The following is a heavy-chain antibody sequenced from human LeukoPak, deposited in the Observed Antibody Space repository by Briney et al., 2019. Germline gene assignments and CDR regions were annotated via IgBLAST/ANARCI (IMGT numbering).Heavy chain of an antibody. CDR2: IKQDGSEK. D-gene: IGHD6-13*01. Sequence: GGSLRLSCAASTFSFSRYPMGWVRQAPGKGLEWVANIKQDGSEKYYVDSVKGRFTISRDNAKNSLYLQMNSLRAEDTAVYYCARVRVGRVMTAASTRYYYYMDVWGKGTTVTVSS. J-gene: IGHJ6*03. CDR1: TFSFSRYP. V-gene: IGHV3-7*01. CDR3: ARVRVGRVMTAASTRYYYYMDV.